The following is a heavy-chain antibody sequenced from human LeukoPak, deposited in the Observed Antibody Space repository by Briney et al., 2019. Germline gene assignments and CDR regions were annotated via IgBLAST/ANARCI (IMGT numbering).Heavy chain of an antibody. V-gene: IGHV1-3*01. CDR1: GYTFTSYA. CDR3: ARGGGGHPGVWFGGDYYGLDV. D-gene: IGHD3-10*01. CDR2: INAGNGNT. J-gene: IGHJ6*02. Sequence: ASVKVSCKASGYTFTSYAMHWVRQAPGQRLEWMGWINAGNGNTKYSQKFQGRVTMTRDTAASTTYMELSSLRSEDTAVYYCARGGGGHPGVWFGGDYYGLDVWGQGTTVTVSS.